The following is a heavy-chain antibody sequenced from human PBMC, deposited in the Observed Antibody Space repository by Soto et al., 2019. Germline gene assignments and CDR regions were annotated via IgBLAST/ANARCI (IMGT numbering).Heavy chain of an antibody. CDR1: GFTFSRYN. CDR2: ISSSNSYI. Sequence: EVQLVESGGGLVKPGGSLRLSCTASGFTFSRYNMNWVRQAPGKGLEWVSSISSSNSYIYYADSVKGRFTISRDNAKNSLYLQMNSLRVEDTAVYYCARGVRSSSPDFDYWGQGTLVTVS. J-gene: IGHJ4*02. V-gene: IGHV3-21*01. D-gene: IGHD6-6*01. CDR3: ARGVRSSSPDFDY.